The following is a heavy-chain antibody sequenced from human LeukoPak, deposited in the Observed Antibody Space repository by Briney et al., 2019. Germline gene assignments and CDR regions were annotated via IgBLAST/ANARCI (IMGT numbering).Heavy chain of an antibody. V-gene: IGHV3-21*01. D-gene: IGHD3-9*01. CDR2: ISSSGTYV. CDR1: GFSFSSYA. J-gene: IGHJ3*02. Sequence: GGSLRLSCAASGFSFSSYAMSWVRQAPGKGLEWVSAISSSGTYVYYADSVKGRFTISRDNAKNSLSLQMNSLRADDAAVYYCARASSKQLAGYLPDGFDIWGQGTMVTVSS. CDR3: ARASSKQLAGYLPDGFDI.